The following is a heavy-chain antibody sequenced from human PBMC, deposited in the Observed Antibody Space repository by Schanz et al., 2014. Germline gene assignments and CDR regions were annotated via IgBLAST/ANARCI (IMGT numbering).Heavy chain of an antibody. CDR1: GFTFTNYW. CDR2: ISGGLGTDT. Sequence: EVQLVESGGDFVQPGGSLRLSCVGSGFTFTNYWMHWVRQSPGKGLVWVSGISGGLGTDTFYADSVEGRFTISRDVAKNTLYLQMFSLRAEDMGVYYCAGGKTTGLAYWGQGTQVAVSS. CDR3: AGGKTTGLAY. D-gene: IGHD4-4*01. V-gene: IGHV3-74*01. J-gene: IGHJ4*02.